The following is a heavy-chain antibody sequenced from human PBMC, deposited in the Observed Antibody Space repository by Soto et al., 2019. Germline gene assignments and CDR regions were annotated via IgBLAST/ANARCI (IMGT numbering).Heavy chain of an antibody. CDR2: IYSSGST. V-gene: IGHV3-53*01. CDR3: ARVSSGYYYF. Sequence: GGSLRLSCAASGFTVSSNYMSWVRQAPGKGLEWVSVIYSSGSTYYADSVKGRFTISRDNSKNTLYLQMNSLRAEDTAVYYCARVSSGYYYFWGQGTLVTVSS. D-gene: IGHD3-22*01. CDR1: GFTVSSNY. J-gene: IGHJ4*02.